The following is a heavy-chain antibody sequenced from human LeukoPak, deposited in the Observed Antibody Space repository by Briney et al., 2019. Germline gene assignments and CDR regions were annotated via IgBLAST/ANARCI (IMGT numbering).Heavy chain of an antibody. D-gene: IGHD1-26*01. Sequence: SETLSLTCAVFGESVRAPVTGFFWSWIRQSPGKGLEWIGEINHSGSSNYNPSLKSRVTISVDTSKNQFSLKLSSVTAADTAVYYCARGEVGATTNYYYYGMDVWGQGTTVTVSS. CDR3: ARGEVGATTNYYYYGMDV. CDR2: INHSGSS. V-gene: IGHV4-34*01. CDR1: GESVRAPVTGFF. J-gene: IGHJ6*01.